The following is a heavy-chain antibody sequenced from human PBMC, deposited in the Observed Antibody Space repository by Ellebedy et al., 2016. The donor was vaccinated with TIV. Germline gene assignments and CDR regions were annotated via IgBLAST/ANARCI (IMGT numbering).Heavy chain of an antibody. V-gene: IGHV3-23*05. CDR1: GFSISSSA. D-gene: IGHD5-24*01. CDR3: ANAALVAVPGRFENRDAYNHDY. CDR2: ITSSGTGT. Sequence: PGGSLRLSCAASGFSISSSAMRWVRQAPGQGLEWVSSITSSGTGTYYADSVRDRFTISRDTSKNTLFLQMPSLRAEDTAVYSCANAALVAVPGRFENRDAYNHDYWGQGTLATVSS. J-gene: IGHJ4*02.